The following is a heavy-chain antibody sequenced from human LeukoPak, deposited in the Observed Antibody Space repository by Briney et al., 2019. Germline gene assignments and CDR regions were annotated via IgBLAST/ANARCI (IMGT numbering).Heavy chain of an antibody. D-gene: IGHD4-23*01. V-gene: IGHV4-39*07. CDR3: ARGTTVGTQPFEY. J-gene: IGHJ4*02. CDR1: GGSVSSSNYY. CDR2: IYYSGNT. Sequence: PSETLSLTCTVSGGSVSSSNYYWGWIRQPPGKGLEWIGSIYYSGNTFYNPSLKSRVTISVDTSKNQFSLKLSSVTAADTAVYYCARGTTVGTQPFEYWGQGTLVTVSS.